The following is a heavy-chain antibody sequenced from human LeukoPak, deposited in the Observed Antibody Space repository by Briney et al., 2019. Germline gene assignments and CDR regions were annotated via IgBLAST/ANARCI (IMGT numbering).Heavy chain of an antibody. CDR2: ISGSGGST. D-gene: IGHD6-19*01. CDR1: GFTFSSYA. V-gene: IGHV3-23*01. Sequence: GASPRLSCAASGFTFSSYAMSWVRQAPGKGLEWVSAISGSGGSTYYADSVKGRFTISRDNSKNTLYLQMNSLRAEDTAVYYCAKGPGQWLVPGAFDYWGQGTLVTVSS. J-gene: IGHJ4*02. CDR3: AKGPGQWLVPGAFDY.